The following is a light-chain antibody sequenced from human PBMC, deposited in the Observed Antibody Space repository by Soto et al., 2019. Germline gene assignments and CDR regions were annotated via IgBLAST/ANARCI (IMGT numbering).Light chain of an antibody. CDR2: KAS. CDR1: QSITSW. V-gene: IGKV1-5*03. Sequence: DIQLTQSPSTLSASVGDRVTITCRASQSITSWLAWYQQKPGKAPKLLIYKASILESGVPSRFSGAGSGTEFTITIRSLRPDDFATYYCQQYNHYSPWTFGQGTKVEI. CDR3: QQYNHYSPWT. J-gene: IGKJ1*01.